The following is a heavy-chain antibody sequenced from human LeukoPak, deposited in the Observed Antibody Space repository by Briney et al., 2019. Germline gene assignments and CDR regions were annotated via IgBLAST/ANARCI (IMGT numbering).Heavy chain of an antibody. J-gene: IGHJ1*01. D-gene: IGHD2-15*01. CDR1: GFTARSNY. CDR2: IYSGGST. CDR3: TTNSVVAFNRYFQH. V-gene: IGHV3-53*01. Sequence: GGSLRLSCEASGFTARSNYMSGVRQAPGKGLGGVSVIYSGGSTFYADSVKGRFTISRDNPKNTLYLEMNSLRAEDTAIYYCTTNSVVAFNRYFQHWGQGTLVTVSS.